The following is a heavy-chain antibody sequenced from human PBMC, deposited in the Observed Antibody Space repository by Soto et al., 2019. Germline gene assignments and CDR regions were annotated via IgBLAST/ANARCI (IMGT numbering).Heavy chain of an antibody. CDR2: ISYDGSNK. Sequence: GGSLRLSCAASGFTFSSYAMHWVRQAPGKGLEWVAVISYDGSNKYYADSVKGRFTISRDNSKNTLYLQMNSLRAEDTAVYYCARDQDYYDSSGYYYPGLFDYWGQGT. CDR3: ARDQDYYDSSGYYYPGLFDY. D-gene: IGHD3-22*01. J-gene: IGHJ4*02. CDR1: GFTFSSYA. V-gene: IGHV3-30-3*01.